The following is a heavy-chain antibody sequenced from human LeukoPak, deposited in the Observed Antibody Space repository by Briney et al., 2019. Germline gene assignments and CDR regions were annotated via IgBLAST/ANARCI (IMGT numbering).Heavy chain of an antibody. CDR2: ISGSGGST. CDR3: AKGSRACSSGWLDY. V-gene: IGHV3-23*01. CDR1: GFTFSSYA. D-gene: IGHD6-19*01. Sequence: GGSLRLSCAASGFTFSSYAMSWVRQAPGKGLEWVSAISGSGGSTYYADSVKGRFTISRDNSKNTLYLQMNSLRAEDTAVYYCAKGSRACSSGWLDYWGQGTLVTVSS. J-gene: IGHJ4*02.